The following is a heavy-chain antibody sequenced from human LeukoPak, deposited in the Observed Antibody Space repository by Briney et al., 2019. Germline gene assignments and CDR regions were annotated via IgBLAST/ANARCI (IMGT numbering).Heavy chain of an antibody. D-gene: IGHD6-13*01. V-gene: IGHV3-53*01. Sequence: GGSLRLSCAASGFTVGSNYMSWVRQAPGKGLEWVSVIYSGGSTYYADSVKGRFTISRDNSKNTLYLQMNSLRAEDTAVYYCARGGSSWYGGSYYYYYGMDVWGQGTTVTVSS. CDR3: ARGGSSWYGGSYYYYYGMDV. CDR1: GFTVGSNY. CDR2: IYSGGST. J-gene: IGHJ6*02.